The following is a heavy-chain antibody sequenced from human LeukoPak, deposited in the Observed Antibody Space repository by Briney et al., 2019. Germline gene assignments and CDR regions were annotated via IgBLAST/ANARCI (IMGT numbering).Heavy chain of an antibody. J-gene: IGHJ6*02. CDR3: AGITGGCYGMDV. CDR1: GGSISSYY. D-gene: IGHD1-14*01. V-gene: IGHV4-59*01. Sequence: PSETLSLTCTVSGGSISSYYWSWIRQPPGKGLEWIGYIYYSGSTNYNPSLKSRVTISVDTSKNQFSLELSSVTAADTAVYYCAGITGGCYGMDVWGQGTTVTVSS. CDR2: IYYSGST.